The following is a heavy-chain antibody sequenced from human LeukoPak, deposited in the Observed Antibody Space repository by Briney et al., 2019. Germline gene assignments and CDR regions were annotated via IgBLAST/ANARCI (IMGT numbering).Heavy chain of an antibody. CDR1: GGSISSYY. D-gene: IGHD1-26*01. J-gene: IGHJ1*01. Sequence: SETLSLTCTVSGGSISSYYWSWIRQPPGKGLEWIGYNDYSGSTNYNPSLRSRVTISVDTSKNQFSLNLNSVTAADTAVYYCARALSGTYGLFQHWGQGTLVTVSS. V-gene: IGHV4-59*01. CDR3: ARALSGTYGLFQH. CDR2: NDYSGST.